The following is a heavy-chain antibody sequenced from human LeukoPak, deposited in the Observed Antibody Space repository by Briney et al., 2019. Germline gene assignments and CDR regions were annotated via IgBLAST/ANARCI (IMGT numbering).Heavy chain of an antibody. CDR1: GFTFDDYA. J-gene: IGHJ4*02. CDR2: ISWNSGSI. Sequence: QPGRSLRLSCAASGFTFDDYAMHWVRQAPGKGLEWVSGISWNSGSIGYADSVKGRFTISRDNAKNSLYLQMNSLRAEDTALYYCAKDGTEYYYDSSGYYDYWGQGTLVTVSS. CDR3: AKDGTEYYYDSSGYYDY. D-gene: IGHD3-22*01. V-gene: IGHV3-9*01.